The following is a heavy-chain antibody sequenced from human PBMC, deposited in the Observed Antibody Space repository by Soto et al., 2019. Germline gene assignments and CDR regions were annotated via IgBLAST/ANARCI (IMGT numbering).Heavy chain of an antibody. V-gene: IGHV1-8*01. CDR1: GYTFTNFD. D-gene: IGHD6-13*01. CDR3: ARGFLSSWNTGGYNWFDF. J-gene: IGHJ5*01. Sequence: ASVKVSCKTSGYTFTNFDVNWVRQAAGQGLEWMGWMSPNSENKGYAQKFQGRVSMTRDTSITTAYMELSSLRSEDTAVYYCARGFLSSWNTGGYNWFDFWGQGTLVTVSS. CDR2: MSPNSENK.